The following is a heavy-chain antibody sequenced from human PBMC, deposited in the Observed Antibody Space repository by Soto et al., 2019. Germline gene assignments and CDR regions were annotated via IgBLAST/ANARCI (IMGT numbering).Heavy chain of an antibody. D-gene: IGHD3-3*01. CDR1: GFTFSSYG. Sequence: QVQLVESGGGVVQPGRSLRLSCAASGFTFSSYGMHWVRQAPGKGLEWVAVIWYDGSNKYYADSVKGRFTIGRDNSKNTLYQQLNSLRAEDTAVYYCGRGGRTVFGVAISGGFDYWGQGTLVTVSS. CDR2: IWYDGSNK. J-gene: IGHJ4*02. CDR3: GRGGRTVFGVAISGGFDY. V-gene: IGHV3-33*01.